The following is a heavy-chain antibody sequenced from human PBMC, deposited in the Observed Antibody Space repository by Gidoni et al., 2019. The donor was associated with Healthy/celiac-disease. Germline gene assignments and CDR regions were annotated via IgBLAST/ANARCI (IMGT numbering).Heavy chain of an antibody. Sequence: EVQLVESGGGLVQPGGSLKLSCAASGFTFSGSAMHWVRQASGKGLEWVGRIRSKANSYATAYAASVKGRFTISRDDSKNTAYLQMNSLKTEDTAVYYCTRGHHYDFWSGSAADYYGMDVWGQGTTVTVSS. CDR3: TRGHHYDFWSGSAADYYGMDV. J-gene: IGHJ6*02. CDR2: IRSKANSYAT. CDR1: GFTFSGSA. D-gene: IGHD3-3*01. V-gene: IGHV3-73*02.